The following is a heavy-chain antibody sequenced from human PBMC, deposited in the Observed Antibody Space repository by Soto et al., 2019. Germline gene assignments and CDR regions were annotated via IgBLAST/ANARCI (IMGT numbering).Heavy chain of an antibody. CDR3: ARDRVIAARPVTFDP. CDR2: IWYDGSNK. J-gene: IGHJ5*02. CDR1: GFTFSSYG. Sequence: GGSLRLSCAASGFTFSSYGMHWVRQAPGKGLEWVAVIWYDGSNKYYADSVKGRFTISRENSKNTLYLQMNRLRAEDTAVYYCARDRVIAARPVTFDPRGQGTLVTVSS. V-gene: IGHV3-33*01. D-gene: IGHD6-6*01.